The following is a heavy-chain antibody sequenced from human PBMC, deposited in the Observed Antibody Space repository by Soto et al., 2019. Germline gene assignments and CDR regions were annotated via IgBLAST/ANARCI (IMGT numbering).Heavy chain of an antibody. CDR1: GLTFSSYA. V-gene: IGHV3-23*01. J-gene: IGHJ3*02. Sequence: EVQLLESGGGLVQPGGSLRLSCAAFGLTFSSYAMSWVRQAPGKGLEWVSTISGSGGSTYYADSVRGRFTISRDNSKNTLYLQMNRLRPEHRTGYYCAKGLEGSFIHLWLPGASDTWGQGTMVTVSS. D-gene: IGHD5-18*01. CDR3: AKGLEGSFIHLWLPGASDT. CDR2: ISGSGGST.